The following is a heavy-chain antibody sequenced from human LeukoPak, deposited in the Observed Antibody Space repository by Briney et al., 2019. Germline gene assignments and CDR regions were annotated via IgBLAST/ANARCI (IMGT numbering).Heavy chain of an antibody. CDR3: ARGTLYSGWSYYFDY. V-gene: IGHV4-39*07. Sequence: SETLSLTCSVSGGSISLSYYYWGWTRQPPGKALEWIGSVYYSGTTSYNPSLKSRVTISVDMSKNHFSLRLSSVTAADTAMYYCARGTLYSGWSYYFDYWGQGSQVTVSS. J-gene: IGHJ4*02. CDR2: VYYSGTT. CDR1: GGSISLSYYY. D-gene: IGHD6-19*01.